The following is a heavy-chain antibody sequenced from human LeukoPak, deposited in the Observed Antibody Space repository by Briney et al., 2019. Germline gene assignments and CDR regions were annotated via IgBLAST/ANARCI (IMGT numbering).Heavy chain of an antibody. D-gene: IGHD2-21*02. CDR1: GYTFTNYG. Sequence: SVKVSCKASGYTFTNYGISWVRQAPGQGLEWMGGIIPIFGTANYAQKFQGRVTITADESTSTAYMELSSLRSEDTAVYYCARYPITGVTAMYYFDYWGQGTLVTVSS. CDR2: IIPIFGTA. CDR3: ARYPITGVTAMYYFDY. V-gene: IGHV1-69*13. J-gene: IGHJ4*02.